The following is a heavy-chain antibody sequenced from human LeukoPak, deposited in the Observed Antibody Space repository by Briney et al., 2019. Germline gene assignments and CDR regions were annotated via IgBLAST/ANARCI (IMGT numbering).Heavy chain of an antibody. CDR2: IKQDGSEK. CDR1: GFTFSRYW. J-gene: IGHJ4*02. Sequence: GGSLRLSCAASGFTFSRYWMSWVRQAPGKGLEWVANIKQDGSEKYYVDSVKGRFTISRDNAKNSLYLQMNSLRAEDTAVYYCATAGTAVAGFIYYFHYWGQGTLVAVSS. V-gene: IGHV3-7*01. D-gene: IGHD6-19*01. CDR3: ATAGTAVAGFIYYFHY.